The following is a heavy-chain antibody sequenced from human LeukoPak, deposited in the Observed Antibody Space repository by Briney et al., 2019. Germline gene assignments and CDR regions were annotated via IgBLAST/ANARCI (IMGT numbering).Heavy chain of an antibody. CDR2: MSGSAGST. CDR1: GFTISSYA. J-gene: IGHJ4*02. Sequence: GGSLRLSCAVSGFTISSYAMSWVRQAPGKGLEWVSAMSGSAGSTYYADSVKGRITISRDNSKNTLYLQMNSLRAEDTAVYYCAKSRGRHVLRYFGTPPYYFDYWGQGTLVTVSS. D-gene: IGHD3-9*01. CDR3: AKSRGRHVLRYFGTPPYYFDY. V-gene: IGHV3-23*01.